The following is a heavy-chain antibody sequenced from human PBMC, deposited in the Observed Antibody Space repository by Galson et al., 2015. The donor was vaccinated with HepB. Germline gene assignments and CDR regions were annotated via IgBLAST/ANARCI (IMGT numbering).Heavy chain of an antibody. V-gene: IGHV6-1*01. Sequence: CAISGDSVTSNSAVWNWIRQSPSRGLEWLGRTYFRSKWRIDYAMSVKSRITISADTSDNQFSLLLWSVTPEDTAVYYCAYGSDVWGPGTTVIVSS. J-gene: IGHJ6*02. CDR3: AYGSDV. CDR2: TYFRSKWRI. CDR1: GDSVTSNSAV.